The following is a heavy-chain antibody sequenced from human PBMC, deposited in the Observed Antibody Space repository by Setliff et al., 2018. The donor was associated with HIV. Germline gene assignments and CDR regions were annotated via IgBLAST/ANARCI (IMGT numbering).Heavy chain of an antibody. CDR1: GFNFNHYA. J-gene: IGHJ4*02. D-gene: IGHD3-9*01. CDR3: AREAYDVLTPHAHIDY. CDR2: ISFDGQKQ. Sequence: PGGSLRLSFTVSGFNFNHYAIHWVRQAPGKGLEWVSVISFDGQKQYYADSVKGRFTISRDNAKNPLHLQMNSLRAEDAAFYYCAREAYDVLTPHAHIDYWGQGVLVTVSS. V-gene: IGHV3-30*07.